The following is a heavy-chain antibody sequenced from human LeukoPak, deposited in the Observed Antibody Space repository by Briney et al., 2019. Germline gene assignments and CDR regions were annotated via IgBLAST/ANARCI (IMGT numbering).Heavy chain of an antibody. CDR2: ISYDGSNK. V-gene: IGHV3-30*04. J-gene: IGHJ4*02. CDR3: ARDQRDYYGSGSYYDY. Sequence: GGSLRLSCAASGFTFSSYAMHWVRQAPGKGLEWVAVISYDGSNKYYADSVKGRFTISRDNSKNTLYLQMNSLRAEDTAVYYCARDQRDYYGSGSYYDYWGQGTLVTVSS. D-gene: IGHD3-10*01. CDR1: GFTFSSYA.